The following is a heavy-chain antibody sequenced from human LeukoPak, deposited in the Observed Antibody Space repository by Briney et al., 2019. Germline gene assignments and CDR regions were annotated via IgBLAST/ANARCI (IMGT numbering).Heavy chain of an antibody. CDR3: ARHQFRRYDILTGYYSFDY. CDR2: IYYSGTA. D-gene: IGHD3-9*01. CDR1: GGSTSSSSYY. V-gene: IGHV4-39*01. J-gene: IGHJ4*02. Sequence: SETLSLTCTVSGGSTSSSSYYWGWIRQPPGKGLEWIGSIYYSGTAYYNRSLKSRVTISVDTSKNQFSLKLSSVTAADTAVYYCARHQFRRYDILTGYYSFDYWGQGTLVTVSS.